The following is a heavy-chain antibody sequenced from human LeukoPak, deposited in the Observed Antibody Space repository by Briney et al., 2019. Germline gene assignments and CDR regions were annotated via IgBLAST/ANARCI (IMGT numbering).Heavy chain of an antibody. CDR1: GYSFTSYW. J-gene: IGHJ3*02. CDR3: ASLNIVVVPAATHDAFDI. V-gene: IGHV5-51*01. Sequence: GESLKISCKGSGYSFTSYWIGWVRQMPGKGLEWMGIIYPGDSDTRYSPSFQGQVTISADKSISTAYLQWSSLKASDTAMYYCASLNIVVVPAATHDAFDIWGQGTMVTVSS. CDR2: IYPGDSDT. D-gene: IGHD2-2*01.